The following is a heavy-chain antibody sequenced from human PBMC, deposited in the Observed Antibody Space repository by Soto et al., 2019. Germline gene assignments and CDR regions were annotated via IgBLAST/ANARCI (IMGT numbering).Heavy chain of an antibody. CDR3: ASIPSNWNEEYYFDY. V-gene: IGHV4-59*01. CDR2: IYYSGST. J-gene: IGHJ4*02. CDR1: GGSISSYY. D-gene: IGHD1-1*01. Sequence: SETLSLTCTVSGGSISSYYWSWIRQPPGKGLEWIGYIYYSGSTNYNPSLKSRVTISVDTSKNQFSLKLSSVTAADTAVYYCASIPSNWNEEYYFDYWGQGTLVTVSS.